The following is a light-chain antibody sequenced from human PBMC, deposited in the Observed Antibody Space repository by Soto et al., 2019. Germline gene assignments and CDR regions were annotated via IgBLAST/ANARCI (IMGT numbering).Light chain of an antibody. Sequence: ETVLTQSPGTLSLSPGERATLSCRASQSVSSSYLAWYQQKPGRAPRLLMYGASSRAADIPDRFSGSGSGTDFTLTISRLEPEDFAVYYCQQYGSSMWTFGQGTKVDIK. CDR2: GAS. V-gene: IGKV3-20*01. CDR3: QQYGSSMWT. J-gene: IGKJ1*01. CDR1: QSVSSSY.